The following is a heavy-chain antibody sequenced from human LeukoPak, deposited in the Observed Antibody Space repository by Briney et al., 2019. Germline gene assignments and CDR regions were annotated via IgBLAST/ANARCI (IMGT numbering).Heavy chain of an antibody. CDR2: IYSGGST. J-gene: IGHJ6*02. Sequence: GGSRRLSCAASGFTVSSNYMSWVRQAPGKWLEWVSVIYSGGSTYYADSVKGRFTISRDNSKNTLYLQMNSLRAEDTGVYYCARGPLSYYGSGSNGMDVWGQGTTVTVSS. V-gene: IGHV3-66*02. CDR1: GFTVSSNY. CDR3: ARGPLSYYGSGSNGMDV. D-gene: IGHD3-10*01.